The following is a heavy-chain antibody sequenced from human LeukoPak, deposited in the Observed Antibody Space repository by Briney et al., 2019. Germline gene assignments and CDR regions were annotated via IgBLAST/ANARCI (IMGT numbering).Heavy chain of an antibody. CDR1: GGSIGSYY. CDR3: ARDGLLWFGELSAAFDI. CDR2: IYTSWST. V-gene: IGHV4-4*07. J-gene: IGHJ3*02. D-gene: IGHD3-10*01. Sequence: PSETLSLTCTVSGGSIGSYYWIWIRQPAGKGLEWIGRIYTSWSTNYNTSLKSRVTMSVDTSKNQFSLKLSSVTAADTAVYYCARDGLLWFGELSAAFDIWGQGTMVTVSS.